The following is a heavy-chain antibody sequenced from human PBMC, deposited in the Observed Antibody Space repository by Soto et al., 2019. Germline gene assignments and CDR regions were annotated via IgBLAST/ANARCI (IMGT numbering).Heavy chain of an antibody. CDR3: ARGLGPYYFDY. CDR1: GGSFSGYY. CDR2: INHSGST. J-gene: IGHJ4*02. V-gene: IGHV4-34*01. Sequence: QVQLQQWGAGLLKPSETLSLTCAVYGGSFSGYYWSWIRQPPGKGLEWIGEINHSGSTNYNPSLKSRVTISVDTSMNQFSLKLSSVTAADTAVYYCARGLGPYYFDYWGQGTLVTVSS.